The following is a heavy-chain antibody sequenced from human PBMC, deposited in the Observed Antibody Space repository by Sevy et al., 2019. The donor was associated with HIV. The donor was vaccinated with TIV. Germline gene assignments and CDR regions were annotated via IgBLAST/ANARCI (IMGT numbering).Heavy chain of an antibody. CDR2: IYYSGST. CDR1: GGSISSYY. Sequence: SETLSLTCTVSGGSISSYYWSWIRQPPGQGLEWIGYIYYSGSTNYNPSLKSRVTISVDTSKNQFSLKLSSVTAADTAVYYCARREIAAAGYFDYWGQGTLVTVSS. D-gene: IGHD6-13*01. J-gene: IGHJ4*02. CDR3: ARREIAAAGYFDY. V-gene: IGHV4-59*01.